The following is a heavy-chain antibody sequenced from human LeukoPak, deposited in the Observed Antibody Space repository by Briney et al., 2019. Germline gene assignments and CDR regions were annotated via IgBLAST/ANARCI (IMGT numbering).Heavy chain of an antibody. CDR3: AKDMDGSGSYSLDY. CDR2: ISWNSGSI. Sequence: GGALRLSCAASGFTFDDYAKHWVRQAPREGLGWGSGISWNSGSIGYADSVKGRFTISRDNAKNSLYLQMNSLRAEDMALYYCAKDMDGSGSYSLDYWGQGTLVTVSS. D-gene: IGHD3-10*01. CDR1: GFTFDDYA. J-gene: IGHJ4*02. V-gene: IGHV3-9*03.